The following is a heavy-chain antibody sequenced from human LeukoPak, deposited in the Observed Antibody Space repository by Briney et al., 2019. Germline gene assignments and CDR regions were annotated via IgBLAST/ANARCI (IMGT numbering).Heavy chain of an antibody. J-gene: IGHJ4*02. CDR3: ARTTGERDFDY. D-gene: IGHD1-1*01. V-gene: IGHV4-59*01. CDR2: VYSSGIT. CDR1: GGSMNSYY. Sequence: SENLSLTCTVAGGSMNSYYWSWIRQSPEKGLEWIGYVYSSGITKYVPSLKSRITISINTSKNQFYLNLTSVTATDTAVYYCARTTGERDFDYWGQGTLVAVSS.